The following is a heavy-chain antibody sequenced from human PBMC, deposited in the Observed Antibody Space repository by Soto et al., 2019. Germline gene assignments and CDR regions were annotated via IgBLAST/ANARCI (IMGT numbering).Heavy chain of an antibody. CDR1: GRPVSGDNLY. Sequence: PSVRLSRTWVVAGRPVSGDNLYWRWIRHLPGKGLEWIANVYHTGTTYYYLSRKSLVSMSVYTSQNQFSLILASVTAADTAVYYCARALVTDYNSRDYHYYFAMDVWGQGTAVIV. CDR3: ARALVTDYNSRDYHYYFAMDV. V-gene: IGHV4-30-4*08. J-gene: IGHJ6*02. D-gene: IGHD3-22*01. CDR2: VYHTGTT.